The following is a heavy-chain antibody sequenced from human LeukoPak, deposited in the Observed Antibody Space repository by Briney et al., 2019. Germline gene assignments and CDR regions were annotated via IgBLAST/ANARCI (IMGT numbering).Heavy chain of an antibody. CDR3: ARDRGGYTYSHDY. J-gene: IGHJ4*02. D-gene: IGHD5-18*01. Sequence: SETLSLTCAVSGGSISSNNWWIWVRQSPEKGLEWIGEIYHDGSTNYNPSLKSRVTISMDKSKNQLSLKLNFVTAADTDVYYCARDRGGYTYSHDYWGQGTLVTVSS. V-gene: IGHV4-4*02. CDR1: GGSISSNNW. CDR2: IYHDGST.